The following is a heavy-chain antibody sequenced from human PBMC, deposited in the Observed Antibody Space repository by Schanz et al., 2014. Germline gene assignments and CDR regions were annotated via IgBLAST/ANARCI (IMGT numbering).Heavy chain of an antibody. V-gene: IGHV3-30*02. Sequence: CVASGFTFISYDIHWVRQAPGKGLEWVAVIRYDGRNKNFVESVKGRFTISRDNSQNPLYLQINTLRTEYTAVYYCAKELNRRGVQTNFYYYYGMDGWGLEPTHTVPS. J-gene: IGHJ6*02. CDR1: GFTFISYD. CDR2: IRYDGRNK. D-gene: IGHD1-1*01. CDR3: AKELNRRGVQTNFYYYYGMDG.